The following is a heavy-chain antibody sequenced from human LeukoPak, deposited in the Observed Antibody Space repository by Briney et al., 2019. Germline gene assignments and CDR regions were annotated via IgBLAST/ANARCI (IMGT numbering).Heavy chain of an antibody. D-gene: IGHD3-10*01. CDR3: ARQRFGEPGDY. CDR2: IYYSGST. J-gene: IGHJ4*02. Sequence: SQTLSLTCTVSGGSISSGSYYWGWIRQPPGKGLEWIGSIYYSGSTYYNPSLKSRVTISVDTSKNQFSLKLNSVTAADTAVYYCARQRFGEPGDYWGQGTLVTVSS. CDR1: GGSISSGSYY. V-gene: IGHV4-39*01.